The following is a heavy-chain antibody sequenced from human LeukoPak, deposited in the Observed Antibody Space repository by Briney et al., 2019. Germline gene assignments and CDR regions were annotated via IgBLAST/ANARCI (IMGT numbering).Heavy chain of an antibody. CDR1: GGSISTNNW. J-gene: IGHJ6*02. Sequence: SGTLSLTCAVSGGSISTNNWWSWVRQPPGKGLEWIGEVSHSGSTNYNPSLKSRLAISVDSSKSQFSLRLSSVTAADTAVYYCATRPIWFGESKYYYGMDVWGQGTTVTVSS. CDR2: VSHSGST. D-gene: IGHD3-10*01. CDR3: ATRPIWFGESKYYYGMDV. V-gene: IGHV4-4*02.